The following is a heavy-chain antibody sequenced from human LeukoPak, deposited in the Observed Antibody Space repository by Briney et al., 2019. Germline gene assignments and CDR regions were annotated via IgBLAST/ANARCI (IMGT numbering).Heavy chain of an antibody. J-gene: IGHJ6*03. V-gene: IGHV1-8*01. CDR1: GYTFTSYD. CDR2: MNPNSGNT. D-gene: IGHD5-18*01. Sequence: GASVKVSCKASGYTFTSYDINWVRQATGQGLEWMGWMNPNSGNTGYAQKFQGRVTMTRNTSISTAYMELSSLRSEDTAVYYCARGRDNDYSCGAKYYYYMDVWGKGTTVTISS. CDR3: ARGRDNDYSCGAKYYYYMDV.